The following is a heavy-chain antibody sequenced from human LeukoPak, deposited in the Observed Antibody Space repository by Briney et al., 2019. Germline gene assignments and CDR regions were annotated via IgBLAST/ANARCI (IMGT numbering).Heavy chain of an antibody. V-gene: IGHV1-18*01. D-gene: IGHD3-22*01. CDR1: GYTFTSYG. CDR2: ISAYNGNT. Sequence: ASVKVSCKASGYTFTSYGISWVRRAPGQGLEWMGWISAYNGNTNYAQKLQGRVTMTTDTSTSTAYMELRSLRSDDTAVYYCARLGRDDSLEDYYGMDVWGQGTTVTVSS. CDR3: ARLGRDDSLEDYYGMDV. J-gene: IGHJ6*02.